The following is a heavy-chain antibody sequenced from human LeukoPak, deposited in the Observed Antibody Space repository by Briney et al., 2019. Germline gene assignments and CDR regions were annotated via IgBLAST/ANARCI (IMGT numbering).Heavy chain of an antibody. V-gene: IGHV3-21*01. CDR3: ARDTRMNTVGATRGFDY. D-gene: IGHD1-26*01. CDR1: GFTFSSYS. J-gene: IGHJ4*02. CDR2: ISSSSSYI. Sequence: GGSLRLSCAASGFTFSSYSMNWVRQAPGKGLEWVSSISSSSSYIYYADSVKGRFTISRDNAKNSLYLQMNSLRAEDTAVYYCARDTRMNTVGATRGFDYWGQGTLVTVSS.